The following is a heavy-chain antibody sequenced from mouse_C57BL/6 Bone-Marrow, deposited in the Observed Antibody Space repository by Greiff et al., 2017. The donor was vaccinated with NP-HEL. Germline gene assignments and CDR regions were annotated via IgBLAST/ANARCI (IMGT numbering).Heavy chain of an antibody. CDR3: ARRIHYGSFDV. J-gene: IGHJ1*03. CDR1: GFTFSDYY. D-gene: IGHD1-1*01. CDR2: ISNGGGST. Sequence: EVQLMESGGGLVQPGGSLKLSCAASGFTFSDYYMSWVRQTPEKRLEWVAYISNGGGSTYYPDTVKGRFTIARDNAKNTLYMQMIRLKSEDTAMYYCARRIHYGSFDVWGTGTTVTVSS. V-gene: IGHV5-12*01.